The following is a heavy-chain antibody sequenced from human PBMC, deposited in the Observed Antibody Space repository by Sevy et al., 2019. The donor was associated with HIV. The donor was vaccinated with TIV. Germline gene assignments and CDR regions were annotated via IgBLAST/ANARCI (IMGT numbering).Heavy chain of an antibody. V-gene: IGHV3-7*03. Sequence: GGSLRLSCAASGFTFSNYWMSWVRQAPGKGLEWVANIKEDGSENYYVDSVKGRFTISRDNAKNSLYLQMNSLRAEDTAVYYCARVGGCSSTICFAYWFDPWGQGTLVTVSS. D-gene: IGHD2-2*01. CDR2: IKEDGSEN. CDR3: ARVGGCSSTICFAYWFDP. J-gene: IGHJ5*02. CDR1: GFTFSNYW.